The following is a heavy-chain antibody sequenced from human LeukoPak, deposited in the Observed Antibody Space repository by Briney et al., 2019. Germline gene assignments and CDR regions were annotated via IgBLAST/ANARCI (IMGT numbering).Heavy chain of an antibody. D-gene: IGHD3-3*01. CDR1: GYTFTSYY. J-gene: IGHJ3*02. V-gene: IGHV1-46*01. CDR2: INPSGGST. CDR3: EGLFGVVLGAFDI. Sequence: ASVKVSCKASGYTFTSYYMHWVRQAPGQGLEWMGIINPSGGSTSYAQKFQGRVTMTRDTSTSTVYMELSSLRSEDTAVYYCEGLFGVVLGAFDIWGQGTMVTVSS.